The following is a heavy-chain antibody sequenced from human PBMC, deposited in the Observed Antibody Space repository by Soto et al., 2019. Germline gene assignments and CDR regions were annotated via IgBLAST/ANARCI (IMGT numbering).Heavy chain of an antibody. CDR2: TNYRSKWYS. J-gene: IGHJ5*02. D-gene: IGHD6-13*01. V-gene: IGHV6-1*01. CDR1: GDSVSTNSAA. CDR3: ARGIAAASGWFDP. Sequence: QVQLQQSGPVLVKPSQTLSLTCAISGDSVSTNSAAWNWIRQSPSRGLEWLGRTNYRSKWYSDYAVFVKSRITINPDTSKNQFSLQLDSVTPEDTAVYYCARGIAAASGWFDPWGQGTLVTVSS.